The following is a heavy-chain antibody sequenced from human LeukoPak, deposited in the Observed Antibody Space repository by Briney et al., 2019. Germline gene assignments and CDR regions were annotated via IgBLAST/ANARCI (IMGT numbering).Heavy chain of an antibody. V-gene: IGHV3-21*01. CDR2: ISSSSSYI. CDR3: AREPHYYGWGSYYFEL. Sequence: GGSLRLSCAASGYTFSSYSMNWVRQAPGKGLEWVSSISSSSSYIYYADSVKGRFTISRDNGKNSLYLQMNSLRAEDTAVYYCAREPHYYGWGSYYFELWGQGTLIIVSS. J-gene: IGHJ4*02. D-gene: IGHD3-10*01. CDR1: GYTFSSYS.